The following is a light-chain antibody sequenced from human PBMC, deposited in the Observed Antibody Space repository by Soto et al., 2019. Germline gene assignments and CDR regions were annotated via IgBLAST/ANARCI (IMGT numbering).Light chain of an antibody. CDR2: QNS. V-gene: IGKV3-11*01. CDR1: QYINTR. CDR3: HKRQSWPRT. J-gene: IGKJ1*01. Sequence: EIVLTQSAATLSSFPGDTVTLSCRASQYINTRLAWYQHRPGQAPRLLIYQNSIRAAGIPDRFSASGTGTDFTLTISEVQPEDFAVYYCHKRQSWPRTCGQGTKVDIK.